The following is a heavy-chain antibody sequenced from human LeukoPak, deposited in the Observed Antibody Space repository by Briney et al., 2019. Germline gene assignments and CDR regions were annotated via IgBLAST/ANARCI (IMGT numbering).Heavy chain of an antibody. CDR3: ATLLTGGVDY. CDR2: IYHSGST. D-gene: IGHD7-27*01. V-gene: IGHV4-38-2*02. CDR1: GYSISSCYY. Sequence: SETLSLTCSVSGYSISSCYYWGWIRQPPGKGLEWIGNIYHSGSTYYNPSLKRRVTISADTSKNQFSLKVSSVTAADTAVYYCATLLTGGVDYWGQGTLVTVSS. J-gene: IGHJ4*02.